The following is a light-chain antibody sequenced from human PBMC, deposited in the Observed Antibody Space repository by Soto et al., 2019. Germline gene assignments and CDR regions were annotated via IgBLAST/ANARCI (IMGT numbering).Light chain of an antibody. CDR3: QQYDNLIT. J-gene: IGKJ5*01. CDR1: QDISNY. V-gene: IGKV1-33*01. Sequence: DIQMTQSPSSRSASVEDSGTITCQASQDISNYLNWYQQKPGKAPKLLIYDASNLETGVPSRFSGSGSGTDFTFTISGLHPEDIATYYCQQYDNLITLSQGTRLEIK. CDR2: DAS.